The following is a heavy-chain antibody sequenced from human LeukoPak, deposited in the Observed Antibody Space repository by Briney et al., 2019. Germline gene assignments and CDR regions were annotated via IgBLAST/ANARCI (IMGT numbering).Heavy chain of an antibody. CDR3: ARPKSSGYYYAFDI. D-gene: IGHD3-22*01. J-gene: IGHJ3*02. CDR2: IYPGDSDT. V-gene: IGHV5-51*01. CDR1: GYSFTTYW. Sequence: GESLKISCKGSGYSFTTYWIAWVRQMPGKGLEWMGIIYPGDSDTRYSPSFEGQVTISADKSISTAYLQWSSLKASDIAMYYCARPKSSGYYYAFDIWGQGTMVTVSS.